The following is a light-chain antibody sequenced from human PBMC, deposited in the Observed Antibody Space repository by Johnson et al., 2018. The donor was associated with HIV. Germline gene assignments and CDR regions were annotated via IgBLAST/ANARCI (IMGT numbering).Light chain of an antibody. CDR3: GTWDSSLSVYV. CDR1: NSNIGNNY. CDR2: ENN. J-gene: IGLJ1*01. V-gene: IGLV1-51*02. Sequence: QSILTQPPSVSAAPGQKVTISCSGSNSNIGNNYVSWYQQLPGTAPKLLIYENNQRSSGIPDRFSGSKSATSATLGITGLQTGDEADYYCGTWDSSLSVYVFGSGTKFTVL.